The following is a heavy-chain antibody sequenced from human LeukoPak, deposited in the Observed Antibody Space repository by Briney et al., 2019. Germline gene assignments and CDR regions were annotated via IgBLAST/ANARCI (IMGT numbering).Heavy chain of an antibody. CDR1: GYSFTSYW. V-gene: IGHV5-51*01. J-gene: IGHJ4*02. CDR2: IYPGDSDT. D-gene: IGHD2-21*02. Sequence: GESLKISCKGSGYSFTSYWIGWVRQMPGKGLEWMGIIYPGDSDTRYSPSFQGQVTISADKSISTAYLQWSSLKASDTAMYYCARGYRRAYCGGDCYPGDYWGQGTLVTVSS. CDR3: ARGYRRAYCGGDCYPGDY.